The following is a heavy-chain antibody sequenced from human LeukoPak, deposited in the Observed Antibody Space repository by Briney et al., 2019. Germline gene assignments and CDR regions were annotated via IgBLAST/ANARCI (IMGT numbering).Heavy chain of an antibody. Sequence: SETLSLTCTVSGGSISSYYWSWIRQPPGKGLEWIGYIFYSGSTNYNPSLKSRVTISLDTSKNQFSLKLRSVTAADTAVYYCARATRGYCTNGVCSSFDYWGQGTLVTVSS. CDR1: GGSISSYY. CDR2: IFYSGST. J-gene: IGHJ4*02. CDR3: ARATRGYCTNGVCSSFDY. V-gene: IGHV4-59*01. D-gene: IGHD2-8*01.